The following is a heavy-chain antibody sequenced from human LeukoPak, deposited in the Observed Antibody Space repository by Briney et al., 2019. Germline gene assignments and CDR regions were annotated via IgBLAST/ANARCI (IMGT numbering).Heavy chain of an antibody. CDR2: IYYSGST. CDR1: GGSISSHY. D-gene: IGHD3-10*01. V-gene: IGHV4-59*11. Sequence: PSETLSLTCTVSGGSISSHYWSWIRQPPGKGLEWIGYIYYSGSTNYNPSLKSRVTISVDTSKNQFSLKLSSVTAADTAVYYCARLRRAFDYWGQGTLVTVSS. CDR3: ARLRRAFDY. J-gene: IGHJ4*02.